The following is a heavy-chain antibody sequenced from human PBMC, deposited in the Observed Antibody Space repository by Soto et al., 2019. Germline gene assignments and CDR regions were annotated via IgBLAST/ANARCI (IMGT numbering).Heavy chain of an antibody. J-gene: IGHJ4*02. V-gene: IGHV3-74*01. CDR3: ARVATYFYARSGYDY. D-gene: IGHD3-3*01. CDR2: INSDGTST. Sequence: EVQLVESGGGLVQPGGSLRLSCAASGFSFTHYWMHWVRQGPGKGLEWLSRINSDGTSTYYADSVKGRFTISRDNAKNTLSLQMNSLRDEDTAVYYRARVATYFYARSGYDYWGQGALVTVSS. CDR1: GFSFTHYW.